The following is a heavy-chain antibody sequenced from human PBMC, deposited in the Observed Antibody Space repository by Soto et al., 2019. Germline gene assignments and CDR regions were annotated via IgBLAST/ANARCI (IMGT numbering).Heavy chain of an antibody. D-gene: IGHD6-13*01. CDR3: AKQERGSSWPLEAYGMDV. V-gene: IGHV3-43*01. CDR2: ISWDGGST. J-gene: IGHJ6*02. Sequence: HPGGSLRLSCAASGFTFDDYTMHWVRQAPGKGLEWVSLISWDGGSTYYADSVKGRFTISRDNSKNSLYLQMNSLRTEDTALYYCAKQERGSSWPLEAYGMDVWGQGTTVTVSS. CDR1: GFTFDDYT.